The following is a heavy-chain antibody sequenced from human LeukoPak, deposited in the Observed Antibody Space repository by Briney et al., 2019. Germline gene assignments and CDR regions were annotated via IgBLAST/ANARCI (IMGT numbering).Heavy chain of an antibody. D-gene: IGHD3-10*01. V-gene: IGHV3-23*01. CDR3: AKAPYGSGSYYIYYFDY. CDR2: ISGSGYT. J-gene: IGHJ4*02. CDR1: GFTFSSYV. Sequence: GGSLRLSCAASGFTFSSYVMSWVRQAPGEGLEWVSAISGSGYTYYADSVQGRFTISRDNSKNTLYLQMNSLRAEDTAVYYCAKAPYGSGSYYIYYFDYWGQGTLVTVSS.